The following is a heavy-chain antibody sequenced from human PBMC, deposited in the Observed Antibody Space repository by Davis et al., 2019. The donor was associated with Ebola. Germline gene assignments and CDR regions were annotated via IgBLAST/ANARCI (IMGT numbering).Heavy chain of an antibody. CDR3: AKEEEADASGALYYYYYGMDV. D-gene: IGHD2-8*01. J-gene: IGHJ6*02. CDR1: GFTFSSYG. Sequence: GESLKISCAASGFTFSSYGMHWVRQAPGKGLEWVAVISYDGSNKYYADSVKGRFTISRDNSKNTLYLQMNSLRAEDTAVYYCAKEEEADASGALYYYYYGMDVWGQGTTVTVSS. CDR2: ISYDGSNK. V-gene: IGHV3-30*18.